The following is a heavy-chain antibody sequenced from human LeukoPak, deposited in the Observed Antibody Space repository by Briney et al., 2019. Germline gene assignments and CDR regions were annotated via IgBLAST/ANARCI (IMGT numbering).Heavy chain of an antibody. V-gene: IGHV3-30*03. CDR2: ISYDGSNK. D-gene: IGHD6-19*01. J-gene: IGHJ4*02. CDR3: ARVAVAGLGHFDY. Sequence: GGSLRLSCAASGFTFSSYGMHWVRQAPGKGLEWVAVISYDGSNKYYADSVKGRFTISRGNSKNTLYLQMNSLRAEDTAVYYCARVAVAGLGHFDYWGQGTLVTVSS. CDR1: GFTFSSYG.